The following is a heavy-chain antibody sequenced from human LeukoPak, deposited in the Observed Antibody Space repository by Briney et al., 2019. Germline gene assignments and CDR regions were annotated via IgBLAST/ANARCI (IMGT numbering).Heavy chain of an antibody. J-gene: IGHJ4*02. CDR3: ARDPGGNWEHTAMVWDY. Sequence: ASVKVSCKASGYTFTSYGISWVRQAPGQGLEWMGWINAYNGNTNYAQNLQGRVTMTTDTSTSTAYMELRSLRSDDTAVYYCARDPGGNWEHTAMVWDYWGQGTLVTVSS. V-gene: IGHV1-18*01. D-gene: IGHD5-18*01. CDR1: GYTFTSYG. CDR2: INAYNGNT.